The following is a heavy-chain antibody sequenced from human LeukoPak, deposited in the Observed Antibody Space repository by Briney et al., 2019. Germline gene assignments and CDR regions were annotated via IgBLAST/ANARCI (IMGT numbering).Heavy chain of an antibody. D-gene: IGHD3-9*01. Sequence: GTSLRLSCGASGFSFSTYAMHWVRQAPGKGLEWVAVTSYDGTNKYYADSVRGRFTVSRDNSKNMLYLQMNSLRAEDTAVYYCARASYDILTAYYNGAFDIWGQGTMVTVSS. CDR3: ARASYDILTAYYNGAFDI. CDR2: TSYDGTNK. J-gene: IGHJ3*02. V-gene: IGHV3-30*04. CDR1: GFSFSTYA.